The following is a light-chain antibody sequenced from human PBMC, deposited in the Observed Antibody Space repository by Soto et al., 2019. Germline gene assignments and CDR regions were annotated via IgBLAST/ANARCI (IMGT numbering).Light chain of an antibody. CDR2: AAS. V-gene: IGKV1-8*01. J-gene: IGKJ3*01. CDR1: QGISSY. Sequence: AIRMIQSPSSLSASTGDRVTITCRASQGISSYLAWYQQKPGKAPKLLIYAASTLQSGVPSRFSGSGSGTDFTLTISCLQSEDFATYYCQQYYSYPRTFGPGTKVDIK. CDR3: QQYYSYPRT.